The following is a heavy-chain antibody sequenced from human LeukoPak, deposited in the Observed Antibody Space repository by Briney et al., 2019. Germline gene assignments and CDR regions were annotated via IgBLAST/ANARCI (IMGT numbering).Heavy chain of an antibody. CDR3: ASGGYNSSWNDWYFDL. D-gene: IGHD6-13*01. J-gene: IGHJ2*01. CDR1: GGSISSYY. V-gene: IGHV4-59*01. Sequence: PSETLSLTCTVSGGSISSYYWSWIRQPPGKGLEWIGYIYYSGSTNYNPSLKSRVTISVDTSKNQFSLKLSSVTAADTAVYYCASGGYNSSWNDWYFDLWGRGTLVTVSS. CDR2: IYYSGST.